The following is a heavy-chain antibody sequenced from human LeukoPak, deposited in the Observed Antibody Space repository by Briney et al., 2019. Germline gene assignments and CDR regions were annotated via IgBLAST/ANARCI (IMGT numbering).Heavy chain of an antibody. V-gene: IGHV1-18*01. CDR2: ISAYNGKT. CDR1: GYSFTNYG. J-gene: IGHJ4*02. CDR3: ARDGPDYGDYINFDY. Sequence: ASVKVSCKASGYSFTNYGITWVRQAPGQGLEWMGWISAYNGKTNYARKFQGRVTMTTDTSTNTAYMELRSLRSDDTAVYYCARDGPDYGDYINFDYWGQGTLVTVSS. D-gene: IGHD4-17*01.